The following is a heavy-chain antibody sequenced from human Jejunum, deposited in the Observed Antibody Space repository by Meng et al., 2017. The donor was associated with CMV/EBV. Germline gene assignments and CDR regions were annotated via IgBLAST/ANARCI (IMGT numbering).Heavy chain of an antibody. CDR2: IHTSGTT. J-gene: IGHJ4*02. Sequence: VRLQESGTGLVKPSETLSLNCTVSDGSISSYYWSWIRQSAGKGLEWIGRIHTSGTTNYNPSLKSRVTLSLDTSKDQFSLKLTSVTAADTAVYYCAREKSSCTSSTCYGVDSWGQGTLVTVSS. V-gene: IGHV4-4*07. CDR1: DGSISSYY. CDR3: AREKSSCTSSTCYGVDS. D-gene: IGHD2-2*01.